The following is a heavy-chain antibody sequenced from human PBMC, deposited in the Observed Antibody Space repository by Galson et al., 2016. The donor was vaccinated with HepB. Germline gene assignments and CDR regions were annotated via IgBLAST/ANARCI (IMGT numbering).Heavy chain of an antibody. CDR3: SPLPTGQQPYYFDY. Sequence: SLRLSCAASGSTFSHAWMSWVRQAPGKELEWVGRVKSSHDGGTTDYAAPVKDRFTISRDDSKNRLYLQMNSLRIEDTAVYYWSPLPTGQQPYYFDYWGQGTLVTASS. CDR1: GSTFSHAW. J-gene: IGHJ4*02. CDR2: VKSSHDGGTT. V-gene: IGHV3-15*01. D-gene: IGHD6-13*01.